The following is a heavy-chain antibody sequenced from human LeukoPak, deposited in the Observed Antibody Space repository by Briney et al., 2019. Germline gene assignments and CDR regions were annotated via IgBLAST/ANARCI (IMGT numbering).Heavy chain of an antibody. V-gene: IGHV3-13*01. CDR3: ARQNTPHGNFDY. J-gene: IGHJ4*02. D-gene: IGHD5-24*01. CDR2: LGTAGDT. CDR1: GFTLTNYA. Sequence: GGSLRLSCAASGFTLTNYAMHWVRKRAGEGLEWVSALGTAGDTFYPGSVKSRFTISRDNAKKSLFLQMNSLRAEDTAIYYCARQNTPHGNFDYWGQGTLVTVSS.